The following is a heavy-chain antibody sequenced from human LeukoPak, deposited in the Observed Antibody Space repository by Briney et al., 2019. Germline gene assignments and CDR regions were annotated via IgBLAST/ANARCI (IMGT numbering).Heavy chain of an antibody. V-gene: IGHV4-59*01. D-gene: IGHD1-26*01. CDR3: TTGYYEPFAT. CDR2: ISDTGMN. J-gene: IGHJ5*02. CDR1: GASLSSYY. Sequence: SETLSLTCSVSGASLSSYYWDWLRQSPGKGLEWIGYISDTGMNDARPSLKSRVSISLDMSKKQFSLRLRSVTAADSAVYYCTTGYYEPFATWGPGILVTVSS.